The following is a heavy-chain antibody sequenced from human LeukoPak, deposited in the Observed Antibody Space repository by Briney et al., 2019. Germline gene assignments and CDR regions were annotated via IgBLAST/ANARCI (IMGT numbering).Heavy chain of an antibody. CDR3: ARDPRPSSGWRPFDY. V-gene: IGHV3-7*01. CDR1: GFTFSSYW. Sequence: GGSLRLSCAASGFTFSSYWMTWVRQPPGKGLEWVANIKQDGSEKYYVDSVRGRFTISGDNAKNSLHLQMNSLRAEDTAVYYCARDPRPSSGWRPFDYWGQGTLVTVSS. CDR2: IKQDGSEK. J-gene: IGHJ4*02. D-gene: IGHD6-19*01.